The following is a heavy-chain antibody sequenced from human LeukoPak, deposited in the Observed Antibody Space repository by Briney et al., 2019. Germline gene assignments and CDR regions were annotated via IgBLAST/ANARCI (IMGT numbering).Heavy chain of an antibody. CDR2: IYPGDSDT. D-gene: IGHD3-10*01. V-gene: IGHV5-51*01. J-gene: IGHJ4*02. CDR1: GYSFTSYW. CDR3: ARRSTMVRGVINPFDY. Sequence: GESLKISCKGSGYSFTSYWIGWVRQMPGKGLEWMGIIYPGDSDTRYSPSFQGQVTISADKSISTAYLQWSSLKASDTAMYYCARRSTMVRGVINPFDYWGQGILVTVSS.